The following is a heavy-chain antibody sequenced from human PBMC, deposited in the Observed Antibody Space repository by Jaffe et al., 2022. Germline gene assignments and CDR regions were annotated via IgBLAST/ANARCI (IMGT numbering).Heavy chain of an antibody. V-gene: IGHV3-20*01. CDR2: INWNGGST. Sequence: EVQLVESGGGVVRPGGSLRLSCAASGFTFDDYGMSWVRQAPGKGLEWVSGINWNGGSTGYADSVKGRFTISRDNAKNSLYLQMNSLRAEDTALYHCTRCRGGTCYNAFDIWGQGTMVSVSS. J-gene: IGHJ3*02. CDR3: TRCRGGTCYNAFDI. D-gene: IGHD2-15*01. CDR1: GFTFDDYG.